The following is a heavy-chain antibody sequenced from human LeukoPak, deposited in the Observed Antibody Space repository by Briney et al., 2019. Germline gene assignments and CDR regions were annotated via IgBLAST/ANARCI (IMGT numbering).Heavy chain of an antibody. V-gene: IGHV1-2*02. Sequence: ASVKVSCKASGYTFTGYYMHWVRQAPGQGLEWMGWINPNSGGTNYAQKFQGRVTMTRDTSISTAYMELSRLRSDDTAVYYCAREGDGIVGAIDAFDIWGQGTMVTVSS. CDR1: GYTFTGYY. CDR2: INPNSGGT. CDR3: AREGDGIVGAIDAFDI. J-gene: IGHJ3*02. D-gene: IGHD1-26*01.